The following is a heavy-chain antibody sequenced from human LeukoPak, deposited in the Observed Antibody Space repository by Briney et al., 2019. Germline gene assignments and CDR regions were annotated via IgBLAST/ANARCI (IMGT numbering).Heavy chain of an antibody. CDR3: ARDLPYCSGGSCYSALDY. Sequence: GGSLRLSCAASGFTFSSYAMHWVRQAPGKGLEWVAVTSYDGSNKYYADSVKGRFTISRDNSKNTLYLQMNSLRAEDTAVYYCARDLPYCSGGSCYSALDYWGQETLVTVSS. J-gene: IGHJ4*02. CDR1: GFTFSSYA. D-gene: IGHD2-15*01. CDR2: TSYDGSNK. V-gene: IGHV3-30-3*01.